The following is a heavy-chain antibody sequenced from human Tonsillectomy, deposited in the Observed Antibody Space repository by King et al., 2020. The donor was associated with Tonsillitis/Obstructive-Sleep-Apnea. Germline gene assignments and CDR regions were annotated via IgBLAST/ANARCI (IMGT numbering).Heavy chain of an antibody. CDR3: ARLGGLVPSYYYYYMDV. CDR1: GYSFTSYC. Sequence: VQLVESGAEVKKPGQSLKISCKGSGYSFTSYCICWVRQMPGKDLVWMGSIYLGDSDTRYRPSFQGQVTLSADKSISTAYLQWSSLKASDTAMYYCARLGGLVPSYYYYYMDVWGKGTTVTVSS. V-gene: IGHV5-51*01. J-gene: IGHJ6*03. CDR2: IYLGDSDT. D-gene: IGHD3/OR15-3a*01.